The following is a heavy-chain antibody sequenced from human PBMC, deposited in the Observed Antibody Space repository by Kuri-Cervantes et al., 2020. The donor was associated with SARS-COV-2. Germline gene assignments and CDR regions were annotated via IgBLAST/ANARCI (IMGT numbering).Heavy chain of an antibody. Sequence: GESLKISCAASGFTFSRYAMHWVRQAPGKGLEWVAQTSFDGTKRYYAESVEGRFIISRDNSVSTVYLQMNSLRAEDTAMYYCARGHISSRGDWFDPWGQGTLVTVSS. CDR2: TSFDGTKR. V-gene: IGHV3-30-3*01. CDR1: GFTFSRYA. J-gene: IGHJ5*02. D-gene: IGHD2-2*01. CDR3: ARGHISSRGDWFDP.